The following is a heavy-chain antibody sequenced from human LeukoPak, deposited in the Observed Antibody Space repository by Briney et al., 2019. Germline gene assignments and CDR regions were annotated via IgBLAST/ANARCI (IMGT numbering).Heavy chain of an antibody. V-gene: IGHV3-74*01. CDR1: GFTFSSHW. J-gene: IGHJ4*02. CDR3: ARGPPYGSGSYYPGDY. Sequence: GGSLRLSCAASGFTFSSHWMHWFRQAPGKGLVWVSGINSDGSSTSYADSVKGRFTISRDNAKNTLYLQMNSLRAEDTAVYYCARGPPYGSGSYYPGDYWGQGTLVTVSS. D-gene: IGHD3-10*01. CDR2: INSDGSST.